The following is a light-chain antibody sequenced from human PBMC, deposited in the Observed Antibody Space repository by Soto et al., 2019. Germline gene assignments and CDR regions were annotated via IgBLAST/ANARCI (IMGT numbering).Light chain of an antibody. CDR1: QSVSSSY. CDR3: QQYGSSPPYT. J-gene: IGKJ2*01. V-gene: IGKV3-20*01. CDR2: GAS. Sequence: EIVLTQSPGTLSLSPGERATLSCRASQSVSSSYLAWYQQKPGQAPRLLIYGASSGATGIPDRFSGSGSGTDFTLTISSLEPDDFAVYYCQQYGSSPPYTFGQGTKLEIK.